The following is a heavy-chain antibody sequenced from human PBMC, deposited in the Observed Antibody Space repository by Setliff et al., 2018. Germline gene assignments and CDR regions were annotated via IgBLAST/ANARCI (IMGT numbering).Heavy chain of an antibody. CDR3: ATARRGYQYGSGSLFDD. J-gene: IGHJ4*02. CDR2: ISGDGNTV. Sequence: GGSLRLSCAASGFRFSDLYMSWVRQVPGKGLEWLSKISGDGNTVYYADSVRGRFTISRDNAKNSLYLQMTSLRTDDTALYYCATARRGYQYGSGSLFDDWGQGTQVTVSS. V-gene: IGHV3-11*01. CDR1: GFRFSDLY. D-gene: IGHD3-10*01.